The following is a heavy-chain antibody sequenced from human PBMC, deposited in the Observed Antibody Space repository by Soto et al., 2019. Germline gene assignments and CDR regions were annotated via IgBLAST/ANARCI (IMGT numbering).Heavy chain of an antibody. Sequence: GGSLRLSCAASGFTVSGNYMSWVRQAPGKGLEWVSVIYSGGSTYYADSVKGRFTISRDNSKNTLYLQMNSLRAEDTAVYYCARDSRGYSYGYVNYYYGMDVWGQGTTVTVSS. CDR3: ARDSRGYSYGYVNYYYGMDV. CDR1: GFTVSGNY. CDR2: IYSGGST. D-gene: IGHD5-18*01. J-gene: IGHJ6*02. V-gene: IGHV3-53*01.